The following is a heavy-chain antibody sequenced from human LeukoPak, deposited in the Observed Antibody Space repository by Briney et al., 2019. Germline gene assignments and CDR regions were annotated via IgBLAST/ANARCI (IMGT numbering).Heavy chain of an antibody. CDR3: ARGYGEHHWYFDL. D-gene: IGHD4-17*01. J-gene: IGHJ2*01. V-gene: IGHV1-69*05. CDR2: IIPIFGTA. Sequence: GASVKVSCKASGGTFSSYTISWVLQAPGQGLEWMGRIIPIFGTANYAQKFQGRVTITTDESTSTAYMELSSLRSEDTAVYYCARGYGEHHWYFDLWGRGTLVTVSS. CDR1: GGTFSSYT.